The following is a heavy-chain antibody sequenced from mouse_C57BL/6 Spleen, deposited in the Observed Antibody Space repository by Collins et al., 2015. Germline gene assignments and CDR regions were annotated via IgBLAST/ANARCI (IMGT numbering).Heavy chain of an antibody. CDR2: IHPNSGST. J-gene: IGHJ3*01. D-gene: IGHD1-1*01. CDR1: GYTFTSYW. V-gene: IGHV1-64*01. Sequence: QVQLQQPGAELVKPGASVKLSCKASGYTFTSYWMHWVKQRPGQDLKWIGMIHPNSGSTNYNEKFKSKATLTVDKSSSTAYMQLSSLTSEDSAVYYCAKSFYYYGSSYEGIAYWGQGTLVTVSA. CDR3: AKSFYYYGSSYEGIAY.